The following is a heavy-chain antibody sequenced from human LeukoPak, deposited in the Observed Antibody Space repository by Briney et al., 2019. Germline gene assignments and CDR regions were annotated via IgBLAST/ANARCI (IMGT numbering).Heavy chain of an antibody. D-gene: IGHD3-16*01. CDR1: GYTFTGYY. Sequence: ASVKVSCKASGYTFTGYYIHWVRQAPGQGLEWMGWINPKSGGTNFAQKFQGRVTMTRDTSISTAYMELSSLRSDDTAVYYCATVRGGADAFDIWGQGTMVTVSS. J-gene: IGHJ3*02. CDR3: ATVRGGADAFDI. CDR2: INPKSGGT. V-gene: IGHV1-2*02.